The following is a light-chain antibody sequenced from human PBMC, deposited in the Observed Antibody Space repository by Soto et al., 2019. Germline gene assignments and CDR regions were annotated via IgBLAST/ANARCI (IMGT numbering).Light chain of an antibody. Sequence: QSVLTQPPSASGTPGQGVTISCSGSSSNIGGNTVNWYQKLPGTAPKLLIHNNNQRPSGVPDRFSGSKSGTSASLAISGLRSEDEADYYCAAWDDSLNGGVFGGGTQLTVL. CDR3: AAWDDSLNGGV. V-gene: IGLV1-44*01. CDR1: SSNIGGNT. J-gene: IGLJ3*02. CDR2: NNN.